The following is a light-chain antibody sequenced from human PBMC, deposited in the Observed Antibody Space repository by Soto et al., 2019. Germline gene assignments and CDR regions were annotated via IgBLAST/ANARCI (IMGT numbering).Light chain of an antibody. J-gene: IGKJ1*01. V-gene: IGKV1-5*03. CDR3: QQYKNYLWT. CDR1: QSISSW. CDR2: KAS. Sequence: DIQMTQSPSTLSASVGDRVTITCRASQSISSWLAWYQQKPGKAPKVLIYKASSLESGVPSRFSGSGSGTEFTLTISSLQPDDFATYYCQQYKNYLWTFGQGTKVEIK.